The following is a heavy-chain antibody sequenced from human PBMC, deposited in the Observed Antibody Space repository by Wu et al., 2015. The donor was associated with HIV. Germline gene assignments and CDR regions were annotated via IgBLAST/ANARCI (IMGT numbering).Heavy chain of an antibody. CDR2: IIPIFGTA. Sequence: QVQLVQSGTEVKKPGSSVEVSCKASGGTFSSYAISWVRQAPGQGLEWMGGIIPIFGTANYAQKFQGRVTITADESTSTAYMELSSLRSEDTAVYYCARDRGVXAAGIYYFDYWGQGTLVTVSS. CDR1: GGTFSSYA. V-gene: IGHV1-69*01. D-gene: IGHD6-13*01. CDR3: ARDRGVXAAGIYYFDY. J-gene: IGHJ4*02.